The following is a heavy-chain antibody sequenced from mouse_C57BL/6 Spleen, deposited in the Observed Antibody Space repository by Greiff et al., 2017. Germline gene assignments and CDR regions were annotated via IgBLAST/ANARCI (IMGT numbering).Heavy chain of an antibody. J-gene: IGHJ2*01. CDR3: ARSGLRRGGFDY. Sequence: EVKLVESGPELVKPGASVKMSCKASGYTFTDYNMHWVKQSHGKSLEWIGYINPNNGGTSYNQKFKGKATLTVNKSSSTAYMELRSLTSEDSAVYYCARSGLRRGGFDYGGQGTTLTVSS. CDR2: INPNNGGT. D-gene: IGHD2-2*01. V-gene: IGHV1-22*01. CDR1: GYTFTDYN.